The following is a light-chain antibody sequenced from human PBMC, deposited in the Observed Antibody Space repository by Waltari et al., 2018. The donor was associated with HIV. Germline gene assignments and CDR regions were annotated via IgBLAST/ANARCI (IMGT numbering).Light chain of an antibody. CDR2: DVS. CDR3: CSYAGSYTRV. CDR1: SRDVGAYNY. J-gene: IGLJ3*02. Sequence: QSALTQPRSVSGSPGQSVTISCTGTSRDVGAYNYVSWYQQPPVKAPKGIISDVSKRPSGVPDRFSGAKSGNTASLTISGLQAEDEADYYCCSYAGSYTRVFGGGTKLTVL. V-gene: IGLV2-11*01.